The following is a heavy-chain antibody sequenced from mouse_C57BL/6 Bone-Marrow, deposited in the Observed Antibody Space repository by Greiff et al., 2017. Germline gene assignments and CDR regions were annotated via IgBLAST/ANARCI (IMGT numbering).Heavy chain of an antibody. CDR2: ISDGGSYT. CDR1: GFTFSSYA. V-gene: IGHV5-4*01. D-gene: IGHD1-1*01. CDR3: AIDRYYGSSPDY. Sequence: EVMLVESGGGLVKPGGSLKLSCAASGFTFSSYAMSWVRQTPEKRLEWVATISDGGSYTYYPDNVKGRFTISRDNAKNNLYLQMSHLKSEDTAMYYCAIDRYYGSSPDYWGQGTTLTVSS. J-gene: IGHJ2*01.